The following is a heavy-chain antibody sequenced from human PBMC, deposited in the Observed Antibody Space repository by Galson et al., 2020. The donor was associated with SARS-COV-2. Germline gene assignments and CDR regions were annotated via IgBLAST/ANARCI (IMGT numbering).Heavy chain of an antibody. CDR3: ARDNYYGSGSYYNEPYNYYYGMDV. D-gene: IGHD3-10*01. J-gene: IGHJ6*02. CDR1: GFTFSSYG. CDR2: ISYDGSNK. V-gene: IGHV3-30*03. Sequence: QAGGSLRLSCAASGFTFSSYGMHWVRQAPGKGLEWVAVISYDGSNKYYADSVKGRFTISRDNSKNTLYLQMNSLRAEDTAVYYCARDNYYGSGSYYNEPYNYYYGMDVWGQGTTVTVSS.